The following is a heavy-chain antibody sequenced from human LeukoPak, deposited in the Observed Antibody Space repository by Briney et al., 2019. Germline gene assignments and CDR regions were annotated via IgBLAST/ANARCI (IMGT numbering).Heavy chain of an antibody. CDR3: AKVSYYGSGMSFRGYYYYGMDV. D-gene: IGHD3-10*01. V-gene: IGHV3-7*01. J-gene: IGHJ6*02. Sequence: QSGGSLRLSCAASGFTFSSYWMSWVRQAPGKGLEWVANIKQDGSEKYYVDSVKGRFTISRDNAKNSLYLQMNSLRAEDTAVYYCAKVSYYGSGMSFRGYYYYGMDVWGQGTTVTVSS. CDR2: IKQDGSEK. CDR1: GFTFSSYW.